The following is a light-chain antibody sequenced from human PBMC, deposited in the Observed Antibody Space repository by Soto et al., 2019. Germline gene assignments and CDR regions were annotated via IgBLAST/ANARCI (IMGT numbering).Light chain of an antibody. Sequence: EIVMTQSPATLSVSPVERATRSCRASQSVGSDLAWYQQKPGQAPRLLIYGASSRATGIPDRFSGSGSGTDFTLTISRLEPEDFAVYYCQQYGSSGTFGQGTKVDIK. CDR2: GAS. V-gene: IGKV3-20*01. J-gene: IGKJ1*01. CDR1: QSVGSD. CDR3: QQYGSSGT.